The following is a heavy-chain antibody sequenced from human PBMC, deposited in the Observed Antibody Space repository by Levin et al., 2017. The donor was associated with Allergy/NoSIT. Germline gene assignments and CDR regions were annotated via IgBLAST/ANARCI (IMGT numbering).Heavy chain of an antibody. J-gene: IGHJ4*02. CDR1: GFTFRTFW. D-gene: IGHD3-10*01. V-gene: IGHV3-7*01. Sequence: GGSLRLSCAASGFTFRTFWMSWVRQAPGKGPEWVANIKQDGSDKYYVDSVEGRFTVSRDSAKSSLYLQMNSLRVEDTAVYYCARDHDGEDEYFDFWGQGTLVTVSS. CDR2: IKQDGSDK. CDR3: ARDHDGEDEYFDF.